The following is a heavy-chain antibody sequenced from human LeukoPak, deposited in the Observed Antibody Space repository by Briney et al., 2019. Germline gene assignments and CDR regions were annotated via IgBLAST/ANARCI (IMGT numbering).Heavy chain of an antibody. V-gene: IGHV1-3*01. D-gene: IGHD3-3*01. Sequence: ASVKVSCTASGYTFTSYAMHWVRQAPGQRLEWMGWINAGNGNTKYSQKFQGRVTITRDTSASTAYMELSSLRSEDTAVYYCARDFSILCPGDPWGQGTLVTVSS. CDR3: ARDFSILCPGDP. CDR2: INAGNGNT. J-gene: IGHJ5*02. CDR1: GYTFTSYA.